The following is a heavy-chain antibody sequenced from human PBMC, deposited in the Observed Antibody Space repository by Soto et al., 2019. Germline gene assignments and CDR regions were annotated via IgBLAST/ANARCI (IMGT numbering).Heavy chain of an antibody. CDR3: AKGDSDTAMTGDNYYYYGMDV. Sequence: GGSLRLSCAASGFTFDDYTMHWVRQAPGKGLEWVSLISWDGGSTYYADSVKGRFTISRDNSKNSLYLQMNSLRTEDTALYYCAKGDSDTAMTGDNYYYYGMDVWGQGTTVTVSS. CDR2: ISWDGGST. CDR1: GFTFDDYT. D-gene: IGHD5-18*01. J-gene: IGHJ6*02. V-gene: IGHV3-43*01.